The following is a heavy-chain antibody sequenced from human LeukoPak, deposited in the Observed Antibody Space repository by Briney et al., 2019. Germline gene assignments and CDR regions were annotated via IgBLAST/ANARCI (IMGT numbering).Heavy chain of an antibody. CDR3: ARDDYGAHAGFDP. Sequence: ASVKVSCKASGYTFTGYYMHWVRQAPGQGLEWMGIINPSGGSTSYAQKFQGRVTMTRDTSTSTVYMELSSLRSEDTAVYYCARDDYGAHAGFDPWGQGTLATVSS. CDR2: INPSGGST. D-gene: IGHD4-17*01. J-gene: IGHJ5*02. CDR1: GYTFTGYY. V-gene: IGHV1-46*01.